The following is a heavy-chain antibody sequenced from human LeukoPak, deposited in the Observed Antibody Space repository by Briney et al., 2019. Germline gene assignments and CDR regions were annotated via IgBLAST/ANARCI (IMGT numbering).Heavy chain of an antibody. CDR2: FVPEDGET. Sequence: ASVKVSCKLYGDTLTELSMHWVRQAPGKGLEWMGGFVPEDGETIYAQKFQGRVTMTEDTSTDTAYMELSSLRSDDTAVYYCARALRSGSYREFDYWGQGTLVTVSS. CDR3: ARALRSGSYREFDY. CDR1: GDTLTELS. V-gene: IGHV1-24*01. J-gene: IGHJ4*02. D-gene: IGHD1-26*01.